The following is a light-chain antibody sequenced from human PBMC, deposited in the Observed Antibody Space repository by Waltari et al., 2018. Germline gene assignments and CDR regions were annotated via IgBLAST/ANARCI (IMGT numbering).Light chain of an antibody. J-gene: IGLJ1*01. CDR2: NVN. CDR3: GSYRGSNIYV. Sequence: QSALTQPASVSGSPGQSITISCTGTSSDIGAYNFVSWYQQHPGKVPRVIIYNVNERPSRIFSRFSGSKSGNTASLTISGLQPDDEADYYCGSYRGSNIYVFGTGTKVTVL. CDR1: SSDIGAYNF. V-gene: IGLV2-14*03.